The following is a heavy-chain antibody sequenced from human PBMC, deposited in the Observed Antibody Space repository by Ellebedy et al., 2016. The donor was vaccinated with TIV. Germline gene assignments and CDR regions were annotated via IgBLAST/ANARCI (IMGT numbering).Heavy chain of an antibody. J-gene: IGHJ3*02. CDR3: ARGRPTLQMATIGDKRVGDAFDI. V-gene: IGHV3-30*19. CDR2: ISYDGSNK. CDR1: GFTFSSYG. D-gene: IGHD5-24*01. Sequence: GGSLRLXXAASGFTFSSYGMHWVRQAPGKGLEWVAVISYDGSNKYYADSVKGRFTISRDNSKNTLYLQMNSLRAEDTAVYYCARGRPTLQMATIGDKRVGDAFDIWGQGTMVTVSS.